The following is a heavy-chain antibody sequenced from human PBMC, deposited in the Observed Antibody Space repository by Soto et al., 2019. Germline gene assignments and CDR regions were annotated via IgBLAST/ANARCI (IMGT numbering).Heavy chain of an antibody. Sequence: PSETLSLTCTVSGGSISSYYWSWIRQPPGKGLEWIGYIYYSGSTNYNPSLKSRVTISVDTSKNQFSLKLSSVTAADTAVYYCARAAGGYSGYDRLPYYFDYWGQGTLVTVSS. CDR2: IYYSGST. J-gene: IGHJ4*02. D-gene: IGHD5-12*01. CDR1: GGSISSYY. V-gene: IGHV4-59*01. CDR3: ARAAGGYSGYDRLPYYFDY.